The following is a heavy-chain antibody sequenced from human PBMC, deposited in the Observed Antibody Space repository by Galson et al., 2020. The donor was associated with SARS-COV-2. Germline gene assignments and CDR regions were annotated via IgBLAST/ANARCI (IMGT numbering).Heavy chain of an antibody. J-gene: IGHJ4*02. V-gene: IGHV3-30*02. CDR3: AKDVVRVGSTHFDH. CDR1: GITFSSYG. Sequence: GESLKISCASSGITFSSYGMHWVRQAPGKGLKWVAFIRYDASDSYYANSVKGRFTISRDNSKNTLYLQMNSLRTEDTAVYYCAKDVVRVGSTHFDHWGQGTLVTVSS. CDR2: IRYDASDS. D-gene: IGHD1-26*01.